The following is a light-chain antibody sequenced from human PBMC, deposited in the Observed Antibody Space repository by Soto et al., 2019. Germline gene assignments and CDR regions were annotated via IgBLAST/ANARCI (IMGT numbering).Light chain of an antibody. CDR1: QGISSY. V-gene: IGKV1-8*01. CDR2: AAS. J-gene: IGKJ1*01. CDR3: QQYYGQAWT. Sequence: AIRMTQSPSSFSASTGDRVTITCRASQGISSYLAWYQQKPGKAPKLLIYAASTLQSGVPSRFSGSGFGTDFTLTISCLQSEDFATYYCQQYYGQAWTFGQGTKVEIK.